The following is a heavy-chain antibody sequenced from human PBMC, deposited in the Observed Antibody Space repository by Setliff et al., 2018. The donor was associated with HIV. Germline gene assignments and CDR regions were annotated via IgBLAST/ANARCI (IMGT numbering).Heavy chain of an antibody. CDR3: AKDKGGYNWNYFDY. Sequence: GSLRLSCAASGFTFDDYGMTWVRQAPGKGLEWVSGINWNGGGTGYADSVKGRFTISRDNTKNSLYLQMNSLRAEDTALYYCAKDKGGYNWNYFDYWGPGTQVTVSS. J-gene: IGHJ4*02. CDR2: INWNGGGT. CDR1: GFTFDDYG. V-gene: IGHV3-20*04. D-gene: IGHD1-20*01.